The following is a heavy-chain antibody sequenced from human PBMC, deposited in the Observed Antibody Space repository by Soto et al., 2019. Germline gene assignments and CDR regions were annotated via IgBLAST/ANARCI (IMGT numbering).Heavy chain of an antibody. J-gene: IGHJ4*02. CDR2: ISAYNGNT. CDR3: AIDFSKMERSDY. Sequence: ASVKVSCKASGYTFTSYGISWVRQAPGQGLEWMGWISAYNGNTNYAQKLQGRVTMTTDTSTSTAYMELRSLRSDDTAVYYCAIDFSKMERSDYWGQGTLVTVSS. CDR1: GYTFTSYG. V-gene: IGHV1-18*01. D-gene: IGHD3-3*01.